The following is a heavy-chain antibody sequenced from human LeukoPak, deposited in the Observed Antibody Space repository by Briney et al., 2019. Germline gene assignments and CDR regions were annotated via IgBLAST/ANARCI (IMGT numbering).Heavy chain of an antibody. D-gene: IGHD5-18*01. CDR2: ISSTSSYI. V-gene: IGHV3-21*01. Sequence: GGSLRLSCAASGFTFSSHEMIWVRQAPGKGLEWVSSISSTSSYIRYPDSVMGRFTISRDNAKNSLYLQMNSLRAEDTAVYYCARGVDTAMAIDYWGQGTQVTVSS. CDR1: GFTFSSHE. CDR3: ARGVDTAMAIDY. J-gene: IGHJ4*02.